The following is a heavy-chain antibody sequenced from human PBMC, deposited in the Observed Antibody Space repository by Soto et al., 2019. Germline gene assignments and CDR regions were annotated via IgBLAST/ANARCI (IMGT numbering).Heavy chain of an antibody. Sequence: EVQLLESGGGLVQPGGSLRLSCAASGFTFSTYAMSWVRQAPGKGLEWASTLSGSGGNTFYADSVKGRFTISRDNSKNTLFLQMNALRAEDTAVYYCAKDLETSTYVSDYGLDVWGQGTTVTVSS. J-gene: IGHJ6*02. CDR2: LSGSGGNT. CDR3: AKDLETSTYVSDYGLDV. CDR1: GFTFSTYA. D-gene: IGHD3-10*01. V-gene: IGHV3-23*01.